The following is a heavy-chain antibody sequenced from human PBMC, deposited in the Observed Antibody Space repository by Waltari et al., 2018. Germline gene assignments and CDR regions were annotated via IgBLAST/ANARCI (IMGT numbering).Heavy chain of an antibody. CDR2: ISAYNANT. V-gene: IGHV1-18*01. CDR1: GYNLTSFG. D-gene: IGHD3-10*01. J-gene: IGHJ4*02. Sequence: QVQLVQSGAEVKKPGASVKVSCTASGYNLTSFGNSWVRQAPGQGLEWMGWISAYNANTNYAQKFQGRVTMTTDTSTRTAYMELRSLRSADTAVYYCARDYGSGYGLFDYWGQGTLVTVSS. CDR3: ARDYGSGYGLFDY.